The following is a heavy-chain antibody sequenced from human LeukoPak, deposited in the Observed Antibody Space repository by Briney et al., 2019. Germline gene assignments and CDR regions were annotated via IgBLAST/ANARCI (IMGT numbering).Heavy chain of an antibody. V-gene: IGHV3-21*01. J-gene: IGHJ4*02. D-gene: IGHD4-11*01. CDR2: MSSSSSHI. Sequence: GGSVRLSCAASGFTFGSYSMSWVRQAPGKGLEWVSSMSSSSSHIVYRDSVKGRFTISRDNSKNSLYLQMNSLRAEDTAVYYCARDMATVMDYWGQGTLVTVSS. CDR1: GFTFGSYS. CDR3: ARDMATVMDY.